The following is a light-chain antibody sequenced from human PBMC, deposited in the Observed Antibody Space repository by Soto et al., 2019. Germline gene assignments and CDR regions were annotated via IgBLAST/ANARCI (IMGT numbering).Light chain of an antibody. Sequence: QSVLTQPPSVSAAPGQEVTISCSGSSSNIGNNYVSWYQQLPGTAPKVLISDNNKRTSGIPDRFSGSKSGTSATLDITGLQTGDEADYYCGTWDRSRSAGVFGGGTKLTVL. CDR1: SSNIGNNY. CDR3: GTWDRSRSAGV. J-gene: IGLJ2*01. V-gene: IGLV1-51*01. CDR2: DNN.